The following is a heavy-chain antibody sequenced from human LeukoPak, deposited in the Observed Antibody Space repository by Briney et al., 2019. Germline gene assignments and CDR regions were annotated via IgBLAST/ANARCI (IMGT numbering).Heavy chain of an antibody. V-gene: IGHV4-31*03. CDR1: GGAISSGASD. Sequence: SQILSLTCTVSGGAISSGASDWGWIRQHPKRGLVWVGYINHTGRTYYNPSLGSRVTMSVDTSKNQCSLKLSSVTAADSAVYYCARAARQGFTMIVVPFFYFDLWGRGTLVTVSS. CDR2: INHTGRT. CDR3: ARAARQGFTMIVVPFFYFDL. D-gene: IGHD3-22*01. J-gene: IGHJ2*01.